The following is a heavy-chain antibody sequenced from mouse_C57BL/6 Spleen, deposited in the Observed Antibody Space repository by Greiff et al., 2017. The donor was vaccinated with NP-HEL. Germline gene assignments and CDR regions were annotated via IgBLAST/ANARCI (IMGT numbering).Heavy chain of an antibody. CDR2: ISSGSSTI. Sequence: EVHLVESGGGLVKPGGSLKLSCAASGFTFSDYGMHWVRQAPEKGLEWVAYISSGSSTIYYADTVKGRFTISRDNAKNTLFLQMTSLRSEDTAMYYCARRGNDYDERDYYAMDYWGQGTSVTVSS. J-gene: IGHJ4*01. V-gene: IGHV5-17*01. CDR1: GFTFSDYG. D-gene: IGHD2-4*01. CDR3: ARRGNDYDERDYYAMDY.